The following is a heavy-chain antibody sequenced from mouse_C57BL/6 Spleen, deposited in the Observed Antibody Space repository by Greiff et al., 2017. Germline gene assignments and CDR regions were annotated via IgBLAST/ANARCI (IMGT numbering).Heavy chain of an antibody. Sequence: VQLQQSGAELVRPGASVKLSCTASGFNIKDDYMHWVKQRPEQGLEWIGWIDPENGDTEYASKFQGKATITADTSSNTAYLQLSSLTSEDTAVYYYTTGNVRGYWGQGTLVTVSA. D-gene: IGHD3-3*01. CDR1: GFNIKDDY. CDR2: IDPENGDT. CDR3: TTGNVRGY. J-gene: IGHJ3*01. V-gene: IGHV14-4*01.